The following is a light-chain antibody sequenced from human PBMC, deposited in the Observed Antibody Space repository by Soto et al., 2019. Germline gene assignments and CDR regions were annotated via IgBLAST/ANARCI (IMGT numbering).Light chain of an antibody. J-gene: IGKJ2*01. Sequence: EVVMTQSPATLSVSPGERATLSCRASQSVSSNVAWYQQKPGQAPRLLIYDASTRATGIPARFSGSGSGTDFTLTISSLEPEDFAVYYCQHYGSSMYTFGQGTKVDIK. CDR1: QSVSSN. V-gene: IGKV3-15*01. CDR2: DAS. CDR3: QHYGSSMYT.